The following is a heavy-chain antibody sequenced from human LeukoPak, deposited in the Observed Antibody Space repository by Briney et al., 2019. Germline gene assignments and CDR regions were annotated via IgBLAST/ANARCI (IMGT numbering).Heavy chain of an antibody. D-gene: IGHD6-13*01. V-gene: IGHV3-23*01. CDR1: GFTFSSYA. J-gene: IGHJ3*02. Sequence: GGSLRLSCAVSGFTFSSYAMSWVRQAPGKGLEWVSTISGGGGSTYYADSVKGRFTISRDNSKNTLYLQMNSLRAEDTAVYYCARHSSSWYFAFDIWGQGTMVTVSS. CDR2: ISGGGGST. CDR3: ARHSSSWYFAFDI.